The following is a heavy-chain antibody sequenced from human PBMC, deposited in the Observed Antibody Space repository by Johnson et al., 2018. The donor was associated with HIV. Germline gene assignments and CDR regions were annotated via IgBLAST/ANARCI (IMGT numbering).Heavy chain of an antibody. CDR1: GFTFSSYV. J-gene: IGHJ3*02. Sequence: QVQLVESGGGLVQPGGSLRLSCAASGFTFSSYVMHWVRQAPGKGLQYVSVISSDGGSTYYADSVKGRVTISGDNSKNTLYLQMKRLRGEDTAVYYCGRPRIQLWSLDAFDIWGQGTMVTVSS. CDR3: GRPRIQLWSLDAFDI. V-gene: IGHV3-64*04. D-gene: IGHD5-18*01. CDR2: ISSDGGST.